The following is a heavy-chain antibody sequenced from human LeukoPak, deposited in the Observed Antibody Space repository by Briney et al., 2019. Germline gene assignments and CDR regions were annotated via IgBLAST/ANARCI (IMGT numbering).Heavy chain of an antibody. Sequence: GGSLRLSCAASGFTFNTYTMNWVRQAPGKGLEWVSSISSSSSYIYYADSVKGRFTISRDNAKNSLYLQMNSLRAEDTAVYYCARDFYGSGSYYFWFDPWGQGTLVTVSS. CDR1: GFTFNTYT. J-gene: IGHJ5*02. V-gene: IGHV3-21*01. CDR2: ISSSSSYI. CDR3: ARDFYGSGSYYFWFDP. D-gene: IGHD3-10*01.